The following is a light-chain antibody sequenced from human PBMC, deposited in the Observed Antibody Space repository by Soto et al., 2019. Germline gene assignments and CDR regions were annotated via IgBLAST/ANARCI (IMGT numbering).Light chain of an antibody. J-gene: IGKJ4*01. CDR3: MQALDTPLT. Sequence: IVMTQSPLSLPVTPGEPDSISCRSSQSLLHRSGYNYLTWYLQKPGQSPQLLIYLGSSRASGVPDRFSGSGSGTDFTLKISRVEAEDVGVYYCMQALDTPLTFGGGTKLEIK. CDR1: QSLLHRSGYNY. V-gene: IGKV2-28*01. CDR2: LGS.